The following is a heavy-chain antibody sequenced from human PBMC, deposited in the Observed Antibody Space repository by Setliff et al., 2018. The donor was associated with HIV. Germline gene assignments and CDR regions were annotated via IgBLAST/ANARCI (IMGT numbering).Heavy chain of an antibody. CDR3: AREDIAVASAFDI. V-gene: IGHV4-59*01. Sequence: PSETLSLTCSVSGGSFSGYYWSWIRQPPGKGLEWIGYIYIYNSGSTNYNPSLTSRLTISLDTSRNQFSLKVNSVTAADTAVYYCAREDIAVASAFDIWGQGTMVTVSS. CDR2: IYIYNSGST. D-gene: IGHD6-19*01. J-gene: IGHJ3*02. CDR1: GGSFSGYY.